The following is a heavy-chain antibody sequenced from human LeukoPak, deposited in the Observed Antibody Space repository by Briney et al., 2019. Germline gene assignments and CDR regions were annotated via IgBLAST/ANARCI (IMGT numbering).Heavy chain of an antibody. Sequence: GGSLRLSCAASGFTFSIFGLNWVRQAPGKGPEWVSYIDGRSGITYYADSVQGRFTTSRDEARGSVFLQMDGLRVDDTAVYYCARTYDFGRGPPGDAFDNWGPGTWVIVSA. CDR3: ARTYDFGRGPPGDAFDN. CDR1: GFTFSIFG. D-gene: IGHD3-3*01. J-gene: IGHJ3*02. CDR2: IDGRSGIT. V-gene: IGHV3-48*01.